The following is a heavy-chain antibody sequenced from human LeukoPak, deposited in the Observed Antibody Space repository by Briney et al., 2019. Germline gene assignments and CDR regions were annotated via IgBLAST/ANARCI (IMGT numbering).Heavy chain of an antibody. D-gene: IGHD3-10*01. V-gene: IGHV4-59*01. CDR2: IYYSGST. J-gene: IGHJ4*02. CDR3: ARDSRSPYFDY. CDR1: GGSISSYY. Sequence: SETLSLTCTVSGGSISSYYWSWIRQPPGKGLEWIGYIYYSGSTNYNPSLKSRVTISVDTSKNQFSLKLSSVTAADTAVYYCARDSRSPYFDYWGQGTLVTVSS.